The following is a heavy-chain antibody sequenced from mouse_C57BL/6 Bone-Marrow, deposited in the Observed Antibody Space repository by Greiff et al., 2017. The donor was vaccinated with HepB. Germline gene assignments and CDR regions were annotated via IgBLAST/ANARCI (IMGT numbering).Heavy chain of an antibody. J-gene: IGHJ1*03. Sequence: EVKVVESGGGLVQPKGSLKLSCAASGFSFNTYAMNWVRQAPGKGLEWVARIRSKSNNYATYYADSVKDRFTISRDDSESMLFLQMNNLKTEDTAIYYCVKTDGYAGYWYFDVWGTGTTVTVSS. CDR2: IRSKSNNYAT. CDR1: GFSFNTYA. CDR3: VKTDGYAGYWYFDV. V-gene: IGHV10-1*01. D-gene: IGHD2-3*01.